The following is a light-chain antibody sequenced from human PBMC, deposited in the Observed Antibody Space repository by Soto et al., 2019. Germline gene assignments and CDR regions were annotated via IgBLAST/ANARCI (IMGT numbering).Light chain of an antibody. Sequence: ESVLTQSPGTLSLSPGERATLSCRASQSVSYYLAWYQQKPGQAPRLLIYGASTRATGVPARFSGTGSGTDFTLTISSLEPEDFAVYYCQQYGSSPWTFGQGTKVDIK. CDR2: GAS. J-gene: IGKJ1*01. CDR3: QQYGSSPWT. V-gene: IGKV3-20*01. CDR1: QSVSYY.